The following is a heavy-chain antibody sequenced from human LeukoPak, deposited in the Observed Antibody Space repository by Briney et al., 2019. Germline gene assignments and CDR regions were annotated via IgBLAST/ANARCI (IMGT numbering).Heavy chain of an antibody. V-gene: IGHV3-23*01. CDR3: AKDQLGFPNSFDY. D-gene: IGHD1-1*01. CDR1: GFTFSSYA. CDR2: ISGSGGST. J-gene: IGHJ4*02. Sequence: GGSLRLPCAASGFTFSSYAMSWVRQAPGKGLEWVSAISGSGGSTYYADSVKGRFTISRDNSKNTLYLQMNSLRAEDTAVYYCAKDQLGFPNSFDYWGQGTLVTVSS.